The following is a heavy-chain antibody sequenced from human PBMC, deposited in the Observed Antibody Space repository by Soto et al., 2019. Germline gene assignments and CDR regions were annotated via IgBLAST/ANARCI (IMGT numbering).Heavy chain of an antibody. CDR2: IYYSGST. V-gene: IGHV4-39*01. CDR1: GGSISSSSYY. Sequence: ASETLSLTCTVSGGSISSSSYYWGWIRQPPGKGLEWIGSIYYSGSTYYNPSLKSRVTISVDTSKNQFSLKLSSVTAADTAVYYCASQDPSYYYYYMDVWGKGTTVTVSS. CDR3: ASQDPSYYYYYMDV. J-gene: IGHJ6*03.